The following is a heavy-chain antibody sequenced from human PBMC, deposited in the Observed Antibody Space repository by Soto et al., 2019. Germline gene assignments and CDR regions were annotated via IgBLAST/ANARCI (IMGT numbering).Heavy chain of an antibody. CDR2: ISGSGSST. D-gene: IGHD6-19*01. V-gene: IGHV3-23*01. CDR3: ARSFYTSGWRDY. J-gene: IGHJ4*02. Sequence: EVQLLESGGGLVQPGGSLRLSCAGAGFTFRTYAMSWVRQAPGKGLEWVSGISGSGSSTYYTDSVKGRFTISRDNSKNTLFLQMNSLRAEDTALYYCARSFYTSGWRDYWGQGTLVTVSS. CDR1: GFTFRTYA.